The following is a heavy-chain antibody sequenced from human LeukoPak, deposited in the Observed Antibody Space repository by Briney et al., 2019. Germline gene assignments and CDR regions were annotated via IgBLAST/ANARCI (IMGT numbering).Heavy chain of an antibody. CDR3: ARLIMVRGASDYYYYYMDV. CDR1: GYSFTSYW. CDR2: IYPGDSDT. V-gene: IGHV5-51*01. Sequence: GESLKISCKGSGYSFTSYWIGWVRQMPGKGLEWMGIIYPGDSDTRYSPSFQGQVTISADKSISTAYLQWSSLKASATAMYYCARLIMVRGASDYYYYYMDVWGKGTTVTVSS. D-gene: IGHD3-10*01. J-gene: IGHJ6*03.